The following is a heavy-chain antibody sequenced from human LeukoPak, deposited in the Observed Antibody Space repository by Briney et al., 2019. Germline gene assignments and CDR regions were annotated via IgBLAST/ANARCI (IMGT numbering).Heavy chain of an antibody. CDR3: AKRSDYGGNWNYFDY. Sequence: GGSLRLSCAASGFTFSSYAMSWVRQAPGKGLEWVSVISGSGGSTYHADSVKGRFTISRDNSKNTLYLQMNSLRADDTAVYYCAKRSDYGGNWNYFDYWGQGTPVTVSS. V-gene: IGHV3-23*01. CDR2: ISGSGGST. J-gene: IGHJ4*02. CDR1: GFTFSSYA. D-gene: IGHD4-23*01.